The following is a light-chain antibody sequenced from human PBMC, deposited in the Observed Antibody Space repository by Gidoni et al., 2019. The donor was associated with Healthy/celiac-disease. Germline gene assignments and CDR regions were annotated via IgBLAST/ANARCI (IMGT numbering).Light chain of an antibody. J-gene: IGLJ2*01. CDR2: RNN. CDR1: SSNIGSNT. Sequence: QSVLTQPPSASGTPGQRVTISCSGRSSNIGSNTVNWYQQLTGTAPKLLTSRNNQRPSVVPDRFSGSKSGTSASLAISGLQSEDEADYYCAAWDDSLNGVVFGGGTKLTVL. CDR3: AAWDDSLNGVV. V-gene: IGLV1-44*01.